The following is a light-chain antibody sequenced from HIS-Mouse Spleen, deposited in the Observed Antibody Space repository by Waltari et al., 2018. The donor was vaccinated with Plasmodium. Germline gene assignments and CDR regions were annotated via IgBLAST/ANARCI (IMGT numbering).Light chain of an antibody. CDR2: EGS. J-gene: IGLJ2*01. V-gene: IGLV2-23*01. Sequence: QSALTQPASVSGSPGQSITLSCTGSSSDVGSSNLVHWYQEHPGKAPKLMIYEGSKRPSGVSNRFSGSKSGNTASLTISGLQAEDEADYYCCSYAGSRMVFGGGTKLTVL. CDR1: SSDVGSSNL. CDR3: CSYAGSRMV.